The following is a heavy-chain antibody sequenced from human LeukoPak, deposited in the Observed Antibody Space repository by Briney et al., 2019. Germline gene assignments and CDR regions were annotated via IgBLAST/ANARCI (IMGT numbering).Heavy chain of an antibody. V-gene: IGHV3-7*01. CDR1: GFTFSSYW. D-gene: IGHD5-18*01. J-gene: IGHJ4*02. CDR2: IKQDGSEK. Sequence: GGSLRLSCAASGFTFSSYWMSWVRQAPGKGLEWVANIKQDGSEKYYVDSVKGRFTISRDNAKNSLYLQMNSLRAEDTAVYYCARDRPGTQWIQLCFRYYFDYWGQGTLVTVSS. CDR3: ARDRPGTQWIQLCFRYYFDY.